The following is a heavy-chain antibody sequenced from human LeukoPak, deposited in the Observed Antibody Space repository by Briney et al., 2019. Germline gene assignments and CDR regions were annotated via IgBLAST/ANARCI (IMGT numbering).Heavy chain of an antibody. CDR3: VIWGDYDVLTGYYVPDY. CDR1: GFTFSNYA. V-gene: IGHV3-23*01. Sequence: PGGSLRLYCVASGFTFSNYAMSWVRQAPGKGLEWVSAITGSGTNRYYADSLRGRFTTSRDNSKNTVFLQMNSLRHEDTAIYYCVIWGDYDVLTGYYVPDYWGQGTLVTVAS. CDR2: ITGSGTNR. D-gene: IGHD3-9*01. J-gene: IGHJ4*02.